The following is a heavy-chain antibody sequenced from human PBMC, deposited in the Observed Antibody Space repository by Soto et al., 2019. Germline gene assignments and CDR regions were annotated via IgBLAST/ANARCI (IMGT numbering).Heavy chain of an antibody. CDR2: IYWDDDK. V-gene: IGHV2-5*02. D-gene: IGHD2-15*01. CDR3: AHGLGYCSGGSCYYFDY. Sequence: QITLRESGPTLVKPTQTLTLTCTFSGFSLSTSGVGVGWIRQPPGKALEWLALIYWDDDKRYSPSLKSRLTITKDTSKNQVVLTMTNMDPVDTATYYCAHGLGYCSGGSCYYFDYWGQGTLVTVSS. J-gene: IGHJ4*02. CDR1: GFSLSTSGVG.